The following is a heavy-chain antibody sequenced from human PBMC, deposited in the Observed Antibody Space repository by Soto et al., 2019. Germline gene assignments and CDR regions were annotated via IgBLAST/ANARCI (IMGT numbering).Heavy chain of an antibody. D-gene: IGHD6-19*01. Sequence: ASVKVSCKTSAYTFTNSGICWVRQVPGQGLEWMGWISTYNGNTNYAQRFQGRVTMTKDTSTSTAYMELGSLTSDDTAVYYCGLGTRTFDLWGQGTLVTVSS. CDR1: AYTFTNSG. CDR3: GLGTRTFDL. CDR2: ISTYNGNT. V-gene: IGHV1-18*04. J-gene: IGHJ4*02.